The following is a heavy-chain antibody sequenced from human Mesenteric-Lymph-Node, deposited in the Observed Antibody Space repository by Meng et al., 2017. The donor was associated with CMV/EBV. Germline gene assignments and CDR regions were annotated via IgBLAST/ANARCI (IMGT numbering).Heavy chain of an antibody. Sequence: GESLKISCAASGFTFSSYWMSWVRQAPGKGLEWVANIKQDGSEKYYVDSVKGRFTISRDNAKNSLYLQMNSLRAEDTAVYYCARGVVPAARYYYGMDVWGKGTTVTVSS. CDR3: ARGVVPAARYYYGMDV. CDR2: IKQDGSEK. D-gene: IGHD2-2*01. V-gene: IGHV3-7*01. J-gene: IGHJ6*04. CDR1: GFTFSSYW.